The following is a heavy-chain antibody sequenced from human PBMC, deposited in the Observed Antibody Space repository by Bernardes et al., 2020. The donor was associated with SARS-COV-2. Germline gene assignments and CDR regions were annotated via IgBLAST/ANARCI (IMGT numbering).Heavy chain of an antibody. J-gene: IGHJ4*02. CDR2: ISYDGSNK. D-gene: IGHD6-13*01. V-gene: IGHV3-30*03. Sequence: GGSLRLSRAASGFTFSSYGMHWVRQAPGKGLEWVAVISYDGSNKYYADSVKGRFTISRDNSKNTLYLQMNSLRAEDTAVYYCARDSNWYPVDYWGLGTLVTVSS. CDR1: GFTFSSYG. CDR3: ARDSNWYPVDY.